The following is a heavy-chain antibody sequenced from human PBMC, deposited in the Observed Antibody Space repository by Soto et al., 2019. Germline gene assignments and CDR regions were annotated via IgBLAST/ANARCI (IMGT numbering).Heavy chain of an antibody. CDR1: GFTFSSYS. J-gene: IGHJ4*02. CDR3: ATGGGISSVWRVNDY. D-gene: IGHD3-3*01. CDR2: ISTSSSYI. Sequence: GGYLRLSCAASGFTFSSYSMNWVRQAPGKGLEWVSSISTSSSYIYYTDSVKGRFTISRDNAKSSLYLQMNSLRAEDTAVYYCATGGGISSVWRVNDYWGQGTLVTVSS. V-gene: IGHV3-21*01.